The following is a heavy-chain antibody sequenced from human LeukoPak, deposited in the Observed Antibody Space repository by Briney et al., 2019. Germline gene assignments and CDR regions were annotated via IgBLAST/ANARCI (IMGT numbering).Heavy chain of an antibody. V-gene: IGHV3-48*04. J-gene: IGHJ4*02. CDR1: GFIFSSYG. Sequence: PGGPLRLSCAASGFIFSSYGMNWVRQAPGKGLEWVSYISGTGTTIYYADSVKGRFTISRDNAKYSLHLQMDSLRADDTAVYSCARGGLGSWTFDSWGQGTLVTVSS. CDR2: ISGTGTTI. D-gene: IGHD3-10*01. CDR3: ARGGLGSWTFDS.